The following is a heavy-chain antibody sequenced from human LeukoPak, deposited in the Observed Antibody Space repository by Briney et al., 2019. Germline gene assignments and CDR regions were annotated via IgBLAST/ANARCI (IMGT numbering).Heavy chain of an antibody. CDR2: ISGSGGST. Sequence: GGSLRLSCAASGFTFSSYAMDWVRQAPGKGLEWVSAISGSGGSTYYADSVKGRFTISRDNSKNTLYLQMNSLRAEDTAVYYCARDSYNADYFDYWGQGTLVTVSS. CDR1: GFTFSSYA. CDR3: ARDSYNADYFDY. V-gene: IGHV3-23*01. D-gene: IGHD1-14*01. J-gene: IGHJ4*02.